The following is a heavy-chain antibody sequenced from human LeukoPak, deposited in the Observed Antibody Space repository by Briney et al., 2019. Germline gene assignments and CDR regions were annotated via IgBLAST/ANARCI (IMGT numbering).Heavy chain of an antibody. CDR3: ARADLSLDSWSGYYNWFDP. CDR1: GFTFSSYA. Sequence: GGSLRLSCAASGFTFSSYAMSWVRQAPGKGLEWVSAISGSGGSTYYADSVKGRFTISRDNSKNTLYLQMNSLRAEDTAVYYCARADLSLDSWSGYYNWFDPWGQGTLVTVSS. D-gene: IGHD3-3*01. J-gene: IGHJ5*02. CDR2: ISGSGGST. V-gene: IGHV3-23*01.